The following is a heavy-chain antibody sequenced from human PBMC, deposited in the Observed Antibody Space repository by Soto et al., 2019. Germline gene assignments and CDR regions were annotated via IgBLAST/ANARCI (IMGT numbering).Heavy chain of an antibody. CDR1: GGSISSGDYY. V-gene: IGHV4-30-4*01. Sequence: PSETLSLTCTVSGGSISSGDYYWSWIRQPPGKGLEWIGYIYYSGSTYYNPSLKSRVTISVDTSKNQFSLKLSSVTAADTAVYYCARAVDTAMVTRYYYYGMDVWGQGTTVPVSS. CDR3: ARAVDTAMVTRYYYYGMDV. J-gene: IGHJ6*02. D-gene: IGHD5-18*01. CDR2: IYYSGST.